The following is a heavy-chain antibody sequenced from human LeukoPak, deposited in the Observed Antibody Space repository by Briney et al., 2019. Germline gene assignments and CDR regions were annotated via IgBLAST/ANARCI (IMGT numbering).Heavy chain of an antibody. J-gene: IGHJ5*02. CDR2: ISNSSSYI. Sequence: GVSLRLSCAASGFTFSSYSMNWVRQAPGKGLEWVSSISNSSSYIYYADSVKGRFTISRDNAKNSLYLQMNSLRAEDTAVYYCATNSGYDLVSGWFDPWSQGTLVTVSS. CDR3: ATNSGYDLVSGWFDP. V-gene: IGHV3-21*01. D-gene: IGHD5-12*01. CDR1: GFTFSSYS.